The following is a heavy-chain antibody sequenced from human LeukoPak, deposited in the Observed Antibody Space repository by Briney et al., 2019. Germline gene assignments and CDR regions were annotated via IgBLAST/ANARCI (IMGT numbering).Heavy chain of an antibody. J-gene: IGHJ5*01. CDR2: INAGNGNT. Sequence: ASVKVSCKASGYTFTSYAMHWVRQAPGQRLEWMGWINAGNGNTKYSQKFQGRVTITRDTSASTAYMELSSLRSEDTAVYYCAREGSYYAFNYFGSWGQGTLVTVSS. CDR1: GYTFTSYA. V-gene: IGHV1-3*01. D-gene: IGHD1-26*01. CDR3: AREGSYYAFNYFGS.